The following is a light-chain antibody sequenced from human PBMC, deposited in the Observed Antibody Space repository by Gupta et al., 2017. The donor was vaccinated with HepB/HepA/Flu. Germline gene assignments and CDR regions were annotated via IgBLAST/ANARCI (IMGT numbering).Light chain of an antibody. V-gene: IGLV1-47*02. CDR3: AAWDDNLCLV. Sequence: QSVLTQPPSASGTPGQRLTLSCPGSPPNLGNNYVYWYQQFPGTAPKLLIYSNNQRPSGVPDRFSGSKSGTSASLAISGLRSEDEADYYCAAWDDNLCLVFGGGTKLTVL. J-gene: IGLJ2*01. CDR1: PPNLGNNY. CDR2: SNN.